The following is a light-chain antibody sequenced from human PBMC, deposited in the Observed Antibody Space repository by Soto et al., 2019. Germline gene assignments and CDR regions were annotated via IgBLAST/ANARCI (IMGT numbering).Light chain of an antibody. Sequence: QSALTQPASVSGSPGQSITISCTGTSSDVGGYNYVYWYQQHPGKAPKLMIYEVSNRPSGVSNRFSGSKSGNTASLTISGLKVEDDADYYCISYTSSSTVVFGGGTKLTVL. V-gene: IGLV2-14*01. CDR2: EVS. CDR1: SSDVGGYNY. J-gene: IGLJ2*01. CDR3: ISYTSSSTVV.